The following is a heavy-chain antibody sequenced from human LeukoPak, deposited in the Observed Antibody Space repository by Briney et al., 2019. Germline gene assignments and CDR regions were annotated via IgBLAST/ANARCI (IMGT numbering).Heavy chain of an antibody. D-gene: IGHD2-15*01. V-gene: IGHV3-9*01. CDR1: GFTFDDYA. CDR3: AKEISGGDGMDV. CDR2: ISWNSGSI. Sequence: GRSLRLSCAASGFTFDDYAMHWVRQAPGKGLEWVSGISWNSGSIGYADSVKGRFTISRDNAKNSLYLQMNSLRAEDTASYYCAKEISGGDGMDVWGQGTTVTVSS. J-gene: IGHJ6*02.